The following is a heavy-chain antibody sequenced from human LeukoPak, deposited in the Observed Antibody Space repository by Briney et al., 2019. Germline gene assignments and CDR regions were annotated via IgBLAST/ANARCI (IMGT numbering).Heavy chain of an antibody. CDR2: INAGNGNT. CDR1: GYTFTSYA. J-gene: IGHJ6*02. D-gene: IGHD2-2*01. V-gene: IGHV1-3*01. Sequence: ASVKVSCKASGYTFTSYAMHWVRQAPGQRLEWMGWINAGNGNTKYSQKFQGRVTITRDTSASTAYMELSSLRSEDTAVYYCARDQVEGCSSTSCYWCYYYYGMDVWGQGTTVTVSS. CDR3: ARDQVEGCSSTSCYWCYYYYGMDV.